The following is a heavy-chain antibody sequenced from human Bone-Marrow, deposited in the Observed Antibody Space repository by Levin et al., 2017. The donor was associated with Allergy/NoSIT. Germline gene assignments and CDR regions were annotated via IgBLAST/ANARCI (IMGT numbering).Heavy chain of an antibody. J-gene: IGHJ3*02. CDR2: ISYDGSNK. V-gene: IGHV3-30*18. CDR3: AKDETTANLIFGVALDAFDI. Sequence: LGESLKISCAASGFTFSSYGMHWVRQAPGKGLEWVAVISYDGSNKYYADSVKGRFTISRDNSKNTLYLQMNSLRAEDTAVYYCAKDETTANLIFGVALDAFDIWGQGTMVTVSS. CDR1: GFTFSSYG. D-gene: IGHD3-3*01.